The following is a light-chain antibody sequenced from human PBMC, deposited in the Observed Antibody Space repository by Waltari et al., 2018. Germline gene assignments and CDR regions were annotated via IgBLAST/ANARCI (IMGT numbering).Light chain of an antibody. V-gene: IGKV1-5*03. J-gene: IGKJ2*01. CDR3: QQYSSFST. CDR2: MAS. Sequence: DIQMTQSPSTLSAPVGDRFTISCRASQSVGTWLAWYQQKPGKAPKLLIYMASSLESGVPSRFSGSGSGGEFTLTISSLQPDDFATYSCQQYSSFSTFGQGTKVDI. CDR1: QSVGTW.